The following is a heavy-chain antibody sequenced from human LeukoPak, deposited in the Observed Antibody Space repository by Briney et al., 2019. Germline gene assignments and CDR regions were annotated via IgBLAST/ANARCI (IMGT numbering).Heavy chain of an antibody. Sequence: SETLSLTCAVYGGSFSGYYWSWIRQPPGKGLEWIGYIYYSGSTNYNPSLKSRVTISVDTSKNQFSLKLSSVTAADTAVYYCARVKTYYYDSSGYYLDYWGQGTLVTVSS. V-gene: IGHV4-59*01. D-gene: IGHD3-22*01. CDR1: GGSFSGYY. J-gene: IGHJ4*02. CDR2: IYYSGST. CDR3: ARVKTYYYDSSGYYLDY.